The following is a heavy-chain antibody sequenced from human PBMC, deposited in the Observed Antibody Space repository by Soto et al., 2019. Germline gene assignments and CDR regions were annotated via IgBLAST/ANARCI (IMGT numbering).Heavy chain of an antibody. V-gene: IGHV4-34*01. D-gene: IGHD2-2*01. Sequence: SETLSLTCAVYGGSFSGYYWSWIRQPPGKGLEWIGEINHSGSTNYNPSLKSRVTISVDTSKNQFSLKLSSVTAADTAVYYCARDYIVVVPAAMIYWGQGTLVTVSS. CDR2: INHSGST. CDR3: ARDYIVVVPAAMIY. CDR1: GGSFSGYY. J-gene: IGHJ4*02.